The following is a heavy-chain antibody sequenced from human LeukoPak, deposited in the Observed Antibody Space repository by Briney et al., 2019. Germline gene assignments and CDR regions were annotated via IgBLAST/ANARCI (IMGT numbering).Heavy chain of an antibody. V-gene: IGHV4-30-4*08. CDR3: ARNTPYYYDSSGYYDAFDI. CDR2: IYYIGST. J-gene: IGHJ3*02. CDR1: GGSISSGDYY. D-gene: IGHD3-22*01. Sequence: SQTLSLTCTVSGGSISSGDYYWSWIRQPPGKGLEWIGYIYYIGSTYYNPSLKSRVTISVDTSKNQFSLKLSSVTAADTAVYYCARNTPYYYDSSGYYDAFDIWGQGTMVTVSS.